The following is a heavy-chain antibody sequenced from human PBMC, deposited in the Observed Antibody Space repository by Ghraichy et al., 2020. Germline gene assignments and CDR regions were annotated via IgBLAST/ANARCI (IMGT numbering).Heavy chain of an antibody. CDR2: IYSGGST. CDR3: ARDREGGNLQQLVRNWYFDL. J-gene: IGHJ2*01. V-gene: IGHV3-66*01. D-gene: IGHD6-13*01. CDR1: GFTVSSNY. Sequence: GGSLRLSCAASGFTVSSNYMSWVRQAPGKGLEWVSVIYSGGSTYYADSVKGKFTISRDNSKNTLYLQMNSLRAEDTAVYYCARDREGGNLQQLVRNWYFDLWGRGTLVTVSS.